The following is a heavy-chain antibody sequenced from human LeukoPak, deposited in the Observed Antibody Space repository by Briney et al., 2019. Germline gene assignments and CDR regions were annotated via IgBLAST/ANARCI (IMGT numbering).Heavy chain of an antibody. V-gene: IGHV4-4*07. Sequence: VKPSETLSLTCSVSGGSISSYYWSWIRQPAGKGLEWIGRLYTSGSTNYNPSLKSRVTMSVDTSKNQFSLKLSSVTAADTAVYYCARDGGVGARYYFDYWGQGTLVTVSS. J-gene: IGHJ4*02. CDR2: LYTSGST. CDR1: GGSISSYY. D-gene: IGHD1-26*01. CDR3: ARDGGVGARYYFDY.